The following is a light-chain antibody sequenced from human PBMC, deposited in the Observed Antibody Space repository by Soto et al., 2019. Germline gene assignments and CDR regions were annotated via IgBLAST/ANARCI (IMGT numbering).Light chain of an antibody. CDR1: QSVRYNY. CDR2: GVS. V-gene: IGKV3-20*01. Sequence: EIVLTQSPGTLSLSPGEGATRSCRASQSVRYNYLAWYQQKPGQSPRLLIYGVSTRATGTPDRFSGSGSGTDFTLTISRLDPEDFAVYYCQQYGTSPRTFGQGTKVDIK. J-gene: IGKJ1*01. CDR3: QQYGTSPRT.